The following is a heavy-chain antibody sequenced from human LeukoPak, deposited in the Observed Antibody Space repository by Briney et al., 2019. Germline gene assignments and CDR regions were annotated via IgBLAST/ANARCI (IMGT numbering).Heavy chain of an antibody. D-gene: IGHD3-10*01. CDR1: GFTFGRCG. V-gene: IGHV3-30*18. CDR3: VKDMGYYYGSGTYPPEDDC. J-gene: IGHJ4*02. CDR2: VSFDGSNK. Sequence: GRSLRLSCAASGFTFGRCGMHWVRQAPGKGLEWVALVSFDGSNKYYADSVKGRFSISRDNSKNTLSLQMNSLRAEDTAVYYCVKDMGYYYGSGTYPPEDDCWGQGILVTVSS.